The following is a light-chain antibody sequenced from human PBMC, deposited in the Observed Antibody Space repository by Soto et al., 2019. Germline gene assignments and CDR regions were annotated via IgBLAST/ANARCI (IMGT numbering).Light chain of an antibody. V-gene: IGLV2-23*01. CDR2: EDT. J-gene: IGLJ2*01. Sequence: QSALTQPASVSGSPGQSITISCTGTFSDVGSYNLVSWYQQHPGKAPKLMIYEDTKRPSGVSNRFSGSKSGYTASLTISGXXAEDEADYYCCSYAGSSTVVFGGGTKLTVL. CDR3: CSYAGSSTVV. CDR1: FSDVGSYNL.